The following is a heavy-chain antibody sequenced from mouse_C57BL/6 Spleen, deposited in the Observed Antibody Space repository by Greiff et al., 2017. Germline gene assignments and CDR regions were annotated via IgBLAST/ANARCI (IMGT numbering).Heavy chain of an antibody. CDR2: ISSGSSTI. J-gene: IGHJ4*01. CDR3: AREGGNWSNAMDY. Sequence: EVQVVESGGGLVKPGGSLKLSCAASGFTFSDYGMHWVRQAPEKGLEWVAYISSGSSTIHYADTVKGRFTISRDNAKNTLFLQMTSLRSEDTALYYCAREGGNWSNAMDYRGQGTSVTVAS. CDR1: GFTFSDYG. D-gene: IGHD4-1*01. V-gene: IGHV5-17*01.